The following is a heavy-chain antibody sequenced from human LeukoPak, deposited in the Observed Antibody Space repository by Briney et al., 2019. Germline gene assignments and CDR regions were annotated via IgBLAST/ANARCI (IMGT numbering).Heavy chain of an antibody. Sequence: SETRSLTSVVDGGSFSGYYWSWNRQPPGKGLEWIGEINHSGSTNYNPSLKSRVPISVDTSKNQFSLKLSSVTAADTAVYYCARDRLQLQSWGQGNLVTVSS. CDR1: GGSFSGYY. J-gene: IGHJ5*02. CDR2: INHSGST. V-gene: IGHV4-34*01. D-gene: IGHD5-24*01. CDR3: ARDRLQLQS.